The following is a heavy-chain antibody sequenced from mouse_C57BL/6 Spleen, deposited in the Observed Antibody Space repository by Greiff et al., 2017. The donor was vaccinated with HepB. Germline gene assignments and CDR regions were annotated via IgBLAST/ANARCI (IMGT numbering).Heavy chain of an antibody. CDR3: ASEHSIYYYGSSLENAMDY. J-gene: IGHJ4*01. CDR1: GFSLTSYG. CDR2: IWSGGST. V-gene: IGHV2-2*01. Sequence: VKLMESGPGLVQPSQSLSITCTVSGFSLTSYGVHWVRQSPGKGLEWLGVIWSGGSTDYNAAFISRLSISKDNSKSQVFFKMNSLQADDTAIYYCASEHSIYYYGSSLENAMDYWGQGTSVTVSS. D-gene: IGHD1-1*01.